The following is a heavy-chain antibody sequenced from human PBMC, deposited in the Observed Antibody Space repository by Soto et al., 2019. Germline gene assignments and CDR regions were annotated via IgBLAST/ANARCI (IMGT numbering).Heavy chain of an antibody. J-gene: IGHJ4*02. CDR1: GFTFNIYG. CDR3: AKLRVLEWEVQESDY. Sequence: VKLVESGGGVVQPGGSLRLSCAASGFTFNIYGMHWVRQAPDKGLEWVALISYDGSNQYYADSVKGRFTISRDNSKNTLFLQMNSLRADDTAVYYCAKLRVLEWEVQESDYWGQGTLVSVSS. D-gene: IGHD3-3*01. V-gene: IGHV3-30*18. CDR2: ISYDGSNQ.